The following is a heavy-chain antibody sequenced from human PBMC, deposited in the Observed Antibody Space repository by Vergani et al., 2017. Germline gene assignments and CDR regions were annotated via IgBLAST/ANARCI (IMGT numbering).Heavy chain of an antibody. CDR1: GFTFSDYY. V-gene: IGHV3-11*01. CDR3: ARDSLPYYDILTGYFDAFDI. D-gene: IGHD3-9*01. J-gene: IGHJ3*02. CDR2: ISSSGSTI. Sequence: QVQLVESGGGLVKPGGSLRLSCAASGFTFSDYYMSWIRQAPGKGLEWVSYISSSGSTIYYADSVKGRFTISRDNAKNSLYLQMNSLRAEDTAVYYCARDSLPYYDILTGYFDAFDIWGQGTMVTVSS.